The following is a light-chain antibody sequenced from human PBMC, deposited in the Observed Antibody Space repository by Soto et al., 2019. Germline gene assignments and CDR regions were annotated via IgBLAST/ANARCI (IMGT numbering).Light chain of an antibody. CDR3: QQYNSYSET. V-gene: IGKV1-5*03. CDR2: EAS. CDR1: QSISTW. Sequence: DIQMTQSPSPLSASVGDRVTITCRASQSISTWLAWYQQKSGKAPKLLIYEASSLGSGVPSRFSGSGSGTEFTLTISSLQPDDFATYYCQQYNSYSETFGQGTKVDIK. J-gene: IGKJ1*01.